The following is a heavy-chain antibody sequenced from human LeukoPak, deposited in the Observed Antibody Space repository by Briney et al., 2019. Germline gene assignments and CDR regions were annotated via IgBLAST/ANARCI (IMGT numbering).Heavy chain of an antibody. D-gene: IGHD1-20*01. V-gene: IGHV1-18*01. J-gene: IGHJ4*02. CDR1: GYTFTSYG. Sequence: ASVTVSCTASGYTFTSYGISWVRQAPGQGLEWMGWISAYNGNTNYAQKLQGRVTMTTDTSTSTAYMELRSLRSDDTAVYYCARRDINWNFDYWGQGTLVTVSS. CDR2: ISAYNGNT. CDR3: ARRDINWNFDY.